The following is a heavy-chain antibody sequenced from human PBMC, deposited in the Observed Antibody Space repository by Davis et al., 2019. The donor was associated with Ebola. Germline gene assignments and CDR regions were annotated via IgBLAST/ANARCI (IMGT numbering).Heavy chain of an antibody. CDR3: AKLAGQQWSIHH. J-gene: IGHJ5*02. CDR1: GFSFISYA. D-gene: IGHD6-19*01. CDR2: ISGSGGTT. V-gene: IGHV3-23*01. Sequence: GESLKISCAASGFSFISYAMAWVRQTPGKGLESVAGISGSGGTTYFAESVKGRFTISRDNSKNIVFLQMTSLRAEDTAVYYCAKLAGQQWSIHHWGQGTLVTVSS.